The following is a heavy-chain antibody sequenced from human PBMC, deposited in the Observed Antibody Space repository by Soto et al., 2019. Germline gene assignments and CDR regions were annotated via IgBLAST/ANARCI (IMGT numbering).Heavy chain of an antibody. CDR3: ARDGGRGYCSSTSCYNWFDP. CDR1: GYTFTSYG. J-gene: IGHJ5*02. V-gene: IGHV1-18*01. CDR2: ISAYNGNT. D-gene: IGHD2-2*01. Sequence: GASVKVSCKASGYTFTSYGISWVRQAPGQGLEWMGWISAYNGNTNYAQKLQGRVTMTTDTSTSTAYMELRSLRSDDTAVYYCARDGGRGYCSSTSCYNWFDPWGQGTLVTVSS.